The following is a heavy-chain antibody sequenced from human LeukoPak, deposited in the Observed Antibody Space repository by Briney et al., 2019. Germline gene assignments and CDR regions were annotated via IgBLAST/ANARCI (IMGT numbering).Heavy chain of an antibody. D-gene: IGHD3-3*01. CDR3: ATILRFLEWSSHWFDP. Sequence: ASVKVSCKVSGYTLTESSMHWVRQAPGKGLEWMGGFDPEDGETIYAQKFQGRVTMTEDTSTDTAYMELSSLRSEDTAVYYCATILRFLEWSSHWFDPWGQGTLVTVSS. V-gene: IGHV1-24*01. J-gene: IGHJ5*02. CDR2: FDPEDGET. CDR1: GYTLTESS.